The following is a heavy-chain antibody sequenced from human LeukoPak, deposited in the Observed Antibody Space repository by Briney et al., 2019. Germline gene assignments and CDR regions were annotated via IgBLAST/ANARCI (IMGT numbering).Heavy chain of an antibody. D-gene: IGHD3-16*01. Sequence: PGGSLRLSCVASEFSFDNSTMSWVRQAAGKGLEWVAKMKEDGSDEKYVDSVKGRFTISRDNAKNSLYLQMDRLRPEDTAVYFCVVGGAGGGYFPNWGQGSLVIVSS. V-gene: IGHV3-7*01. CDR1: EFSFDNST. J-gene: IGHJ1*01. CDR2: MKEDGSDE. CDR3: VVGGAGGGYFPN.